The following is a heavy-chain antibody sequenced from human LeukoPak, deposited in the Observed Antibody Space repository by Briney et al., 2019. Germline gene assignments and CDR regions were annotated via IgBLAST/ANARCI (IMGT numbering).Heavy chain of an antibody. J-gene: IGHJ5*02. Sequence: SVKVSCKASGGTFSSYAISWVRQAPGQGLEWMGRIIPILGIANYAQKFQGRVTITADKSTSTAYMELSSLRSEDTAVYYCARGNPTFPNWFDPWGQGTLVTVSS. CDR3: ARGNPTFPNWFDP. V-gene: IGHV1-69*04. CDR1: GGTFSSYA. D-gene: IGHD2-21*01. CDR2: IIPILGIA.